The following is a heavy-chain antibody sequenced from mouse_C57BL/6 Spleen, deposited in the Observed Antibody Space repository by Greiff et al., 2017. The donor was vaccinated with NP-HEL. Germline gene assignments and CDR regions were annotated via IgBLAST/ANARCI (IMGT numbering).Heavy chain of an antibody. Sequence: QVQLQQSGAELAQPGASVKLSCKASGYTFTSYWMHWVKQRPGQGLEWIGYINPSSGYTKYNQKFKDKATLTADKSSSTAYMQLSSLTYEDSAVYYCAFTTVVDYYAMDYWGQGTSVTVSS. CDR1: GYTFTSYW. D-gene: IGHD1-1*01. J-gene: IGHJ4*01. CDR2: INPSSGYT. CDR3: AFTTVVDYYAMDY. V-gene: IGHV1-7*01.